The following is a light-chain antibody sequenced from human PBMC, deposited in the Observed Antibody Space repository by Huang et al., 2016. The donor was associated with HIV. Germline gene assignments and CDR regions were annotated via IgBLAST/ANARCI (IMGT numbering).Light chain of an antibody. CDR3: QQLNSYPRT. J-gene: IGKJ3*01. CDR2: AAS. Sequence: IQLTQSPSSLAASVGDRVTITCRASQGISSYLAWYQQKPGKAPKLLIYAASTLQSGVPSRFSGSGSGTDFTLTISSLQPEEFATYYCQQLNSYPRTFGPGTKVDIK. V-gene: IGKV1-9*01. CDR1: QGISSY.